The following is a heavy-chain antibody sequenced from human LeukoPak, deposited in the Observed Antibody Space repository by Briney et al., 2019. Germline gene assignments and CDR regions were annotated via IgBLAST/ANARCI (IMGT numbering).Heavy chain of an antibody. CDR3: ARPVRHPYSSGWYGEYFDY. CDR2: IYYSGST. D-gene: IGHD6-19*01. V-gene: IGHV4-34*01. CDR1: GGSFSDYW. Sequence: PSETLSLTCAVYGGSFSDYWWTWIRQPPGKGLEWIGSIYYSGSTYYNPSLKSRVTISVDTSKNQFSLKLSSVTAADTAVYYCARPVRHPYSSGWYGEYFDYWGQGTLVTVSS. J-gene: IGHJ4*02.